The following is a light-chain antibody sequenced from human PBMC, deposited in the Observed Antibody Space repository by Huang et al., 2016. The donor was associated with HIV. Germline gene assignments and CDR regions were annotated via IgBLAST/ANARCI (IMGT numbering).Light chain of an antibody. V-gene: IGKV3-11*01. Sequence: DIVLTQSPATLSLSPGERATLSCRASQSGSKYLAWYQQKPGQAPRLLIFDASNRAAGMPARFSGSGSGTDCTLTISSLEPEDNAVYYCQQRSIWPPLTFGGGTKVEIK. CDR1: QSGSKY. CDR2: DAS. CDR3: QQRSIWPPLT. J-gene: IGKJ4*01.